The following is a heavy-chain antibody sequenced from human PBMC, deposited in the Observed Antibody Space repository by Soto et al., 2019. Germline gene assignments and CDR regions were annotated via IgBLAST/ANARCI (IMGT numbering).Heavy chain of an antibody. V-gene: IGHV1-69*13. CDR3: ARRRGYSSYGMDV. J-gene: IGHJ6*02. CDR1: GGTFSSYA. CDR2: IIPIFGTA. D-gene: IGHD5-12*01. Sequence: SVKVSCKASGGTFSSYAISWVRQAPGQGLEWMGGIIPIFGTANYAQKFQGRVTITADESTSTAYMELSSLRSEDTAAYYCARRRGYSSYGMDVWGQGTRVTVSS.